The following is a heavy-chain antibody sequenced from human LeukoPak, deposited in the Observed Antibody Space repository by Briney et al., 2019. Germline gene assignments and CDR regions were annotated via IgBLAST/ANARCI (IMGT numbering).Heavy chain of an antibody. Sequence: GESLKISCKGSGYNFTSSWIGWMRQMPGKGLEWMGIIYPGDSDTRYSPSFQGQVTISADKSISTAYLQWSSLKASDTAMYYCARYEDSFYFHYWGQGTLVTVSS. CDR3: ARYEDSFYFHY. J-gene: IGHJ4*02. CDR1: GYNFTSSW. D-gene: IGHD3-16*01. V-gene: IGHV5-51*01. CDR2: IYPGDSDT.